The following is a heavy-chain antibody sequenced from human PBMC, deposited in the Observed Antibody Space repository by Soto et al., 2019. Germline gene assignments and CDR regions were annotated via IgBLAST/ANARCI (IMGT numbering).Heavy chain of an antibody. J-gene: IGHJ4*02. V-gene: IGHV5-51*01. CDR1: GDSFTGFW. D-gene: IGHD6-19*01. CDR2: IYPRDSDT. Sequence: GESLKISCKVSGDSFTGFWIGWVRQMPGKGLEWLGSIYPRDSDTRYSPSFQGQVTISADKSLSTTYLQWNSLQASDTAIYYCARQHPLDSRVWYTWGQGTLVTVSS. CDR3: ARQHPLDSRVWYT.